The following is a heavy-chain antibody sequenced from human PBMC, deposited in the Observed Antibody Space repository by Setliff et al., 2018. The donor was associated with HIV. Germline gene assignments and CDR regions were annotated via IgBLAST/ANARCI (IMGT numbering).Heavy chain of an antibody. V-gene: IGHV3-48*04. D-gene: IGHD2-15*01. CDR2: IGGSGTNM. Sequence: ETLSLSCAVSGFIFNTYSMNWVRQAPGKGLEWVSYIGGSGTNMYYADSVKGRFTISRDNAKNSLFLQMDRLRAEDTAVYYCGRDLSGASDYWGQGTLVTVSS. J-gene: IGHJ4*02. CDR3: GRDLSGASDY. CDR1: GFIFNTYS.